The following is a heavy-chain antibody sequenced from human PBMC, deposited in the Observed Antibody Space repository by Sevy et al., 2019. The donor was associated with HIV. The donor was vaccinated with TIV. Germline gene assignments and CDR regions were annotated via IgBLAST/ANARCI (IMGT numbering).Heavy chain of an antibody. J-gene: IGHJ3*01. V-gene: IGHV1-2*06. Sequence: ASVKVSCRTSGYNFIDYYIHWVRQAPGQGLEWMGRINPHSGVTKYAQNFQDRATMTRDTSISTAYMDLSRLKIDDTALYYSAREMESSNWHDAIALWGQGTMVTASS. CDR1: GYNFIDYY. CDR2: INPHSGVT. D-gene: IGHD6-13*01. CDR3: AREMESSNWHDAIAL.